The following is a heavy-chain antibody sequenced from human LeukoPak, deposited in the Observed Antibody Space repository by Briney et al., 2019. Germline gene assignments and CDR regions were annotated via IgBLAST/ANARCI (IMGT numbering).Heavy chain of an antibody. CDR3: AKVTMVRGVIRAFDY. CDR2: ISGSGGST. D-gene: IGHD3-10*01. CDR1: EFTLASMP. Sequence: PGGPLNPSCPALEFTLASMPISGFRRPQGRGLDWVSAISGSGGSTYYADSVKGRFTISRDNSKNTLYLQMNSLRAEDTAVYYCAKVTMVRGVIRAFDYWGQGTLVTVSS. J-gene: IGHJ4*02. V-gene: IGHV3-23*01.